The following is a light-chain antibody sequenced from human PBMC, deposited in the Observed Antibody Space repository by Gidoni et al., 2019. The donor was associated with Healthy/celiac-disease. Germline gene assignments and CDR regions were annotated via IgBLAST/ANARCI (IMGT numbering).Light chain of an antibody. CDR2: EAS. CDR3: QRWFT. J-gene: IGKJ3*01. V-gene: IGKV3-11*01. Sequence: LTQSPTTLSVSPGERATLSRRASQSVSSYLACYQQKPGQAPRLLINEASNSATGIPARFSGSGSRTDFTLTISSLEPEDFAVYYCQRWFTFGPGTKVDIK. CDR1: QSVSSY.